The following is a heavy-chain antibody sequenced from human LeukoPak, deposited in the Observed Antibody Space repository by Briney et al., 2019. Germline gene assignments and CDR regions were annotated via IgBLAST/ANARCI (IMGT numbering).Heavy chain of an antibody. D-gene: IGHD1-26*01. CDR3: AKDPYSGSYYYYYMDV. J-gene: IGHJ6*03. CDR2: ISSSGSTI. CDR1: GFTFSDYY. V-gene: IGHV3-11*01. Sequence: PGGSLRLSCAASGFTFSDYYMSWIRQAPGKGLEWVSYISSSGSTIYYADSVKGRFTISRDNSKNTLYLQMNSLRAEDTAVYYCAKDPYSGSYYYYYMDVWGKGTTVTVSS.